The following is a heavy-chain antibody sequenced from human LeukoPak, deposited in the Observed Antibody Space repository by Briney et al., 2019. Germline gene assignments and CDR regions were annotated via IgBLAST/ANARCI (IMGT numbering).Heavy chain of an antibody. Sequence: GASVKVSCKAFGYTFTRYYMHWVRQAPGQGPEWMGVISPSGGSATYAQKFQGRVTLTRDMSTSTDYLELSSLRSEDTAIYYCARALEVGDYWGQGTLVTVSS. CDR1: GYTFTRYY. CDR2: ISPSGGSA. CDR3: ARALEVGDY. D-gene: IGHD1-1*01. V-gene: IGHV1-46*01. J-gene: IGHJ4*02.